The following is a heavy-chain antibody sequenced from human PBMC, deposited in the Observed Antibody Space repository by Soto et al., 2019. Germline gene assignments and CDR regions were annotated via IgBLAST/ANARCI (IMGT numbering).Heavy chain of an antibody. CDR1: GDRVSRYCAA. Sequence: SQTLALLCAISGDRVSRYCAAWNWIRPSPSRGLEWLGRTYYRSKWYNDYAVSVKSRITINPDTSKHQSSLQLNSVTPEDTAVYYCTRESPGDCWSGAEQYNWFDPWGQGTLVTVSS. CDR2: TYYRSKWYN. V-gene: IGHV6-1*01. D-gene: IGHD3-3*01. CDR3: TRESPGDCWSGAEQYNWFDP. J-gene: IGHJ5*02.